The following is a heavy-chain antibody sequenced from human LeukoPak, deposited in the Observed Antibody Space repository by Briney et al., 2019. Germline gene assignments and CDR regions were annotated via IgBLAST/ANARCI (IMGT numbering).Heavy chain of an antibody. CDR1: GGSISSYY. J-gene: IGHJ6*02. CDR3: ARDYLVGMVTYYYYGMDV. D-gene: IGHD5-24*01. V-gene: IGHV4-4*07. CDR2: IYTSGST. Sequence: SETLSLTCTVSGGSISSYYWRWIRQPAGKGLEWIGRIYTSGSTNYNPSLKSRVTMSVDTSKNQFSLKLSSVTAADTAVYYCARDYLVGMVTYYYYGMDVWGQGTTVTVSS.